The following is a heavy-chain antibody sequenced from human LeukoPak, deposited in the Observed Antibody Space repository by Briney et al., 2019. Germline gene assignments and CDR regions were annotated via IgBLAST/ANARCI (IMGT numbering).Heavy chain of an antibody. CDR2: IYYSGST. V-gene: IGHV4-59*01. D-gene: IGHD3-16*02. Sequence: KTSQTLALTCTVSGGSISSYYWSWIRQPPGKGLEWIGYIYYSGSTNYNPSLKSRVTISVDTSKNQFSLKLSFVTAADTAVYYCARVKNMITFGGVIVNYFDYWGQGTLVTVSS. J-gene: IGHJ4*02. CDR3: ARVKNMITFGGVIVNYFDY. CDR1: GGSISSYY.